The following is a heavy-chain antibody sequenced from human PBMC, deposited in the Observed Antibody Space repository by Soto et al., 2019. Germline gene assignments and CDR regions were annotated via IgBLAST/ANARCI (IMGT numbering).Heavy chain of an antibody. J-gene: IGHJ5*02. CDR3: ARDNPMVNNWFDP. CDR1: GGSISSYY. Sequence: SETLSLTCTVSGGSISSYYWSWIRQPPGKGLEWIGYTYYSGSTNYNPSLKSRVTISVDTSKNQFSLKLSSVTAADTAVYYCARDNPMVNNWFDPWGQGTLVTVSS. V-gene: IGHV4-59*01. D-gene: IGHD3-10*01. CDR2: TYYSGST.